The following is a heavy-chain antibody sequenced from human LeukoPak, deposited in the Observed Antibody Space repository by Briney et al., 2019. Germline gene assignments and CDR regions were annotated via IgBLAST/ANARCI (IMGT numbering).Heavy chain of an antibody. CDR3: ARPLGYCSSTSCYTFRENNNWFDP. Sequence: SGTLSLTCTVSGGSISSGGYYWSWIRQPPGKGLEWIGYIYHSGSTYYSPSLKSRVTISVDRSKNQFSLKLSSVTAADTAVYYCARPLGYCSSTSCYTFRENNNWFDPWGQGTLVTVSS. CDR1: GGSISSGGYY. CDR2: IYHSGST. D-gene: IGHD2-2*02. V-gene: IGHV4-30-2*01. J-gene: IGHJ5*02.